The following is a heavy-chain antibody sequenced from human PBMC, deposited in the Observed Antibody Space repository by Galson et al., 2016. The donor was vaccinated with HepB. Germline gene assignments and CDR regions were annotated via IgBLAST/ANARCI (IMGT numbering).Heavy chain of an antibody. D-gene: IGHD2-21*02. J-gene: IGHJ4*02. CDR3: AFGAWLDY. V-gene: IGHV3-7*01. CDR2: IKKDGSET. Sequence: SLRLSCAASGFSFSNYWMSWVRQAPGKGLEWVANIKKDGSETHYADSVRGRFTISRDNAKNTLFLQMTNLRVEDTAVYYCAFGAWLDYWGQGTLVTVSS. CDR1: GFSFSNYW.